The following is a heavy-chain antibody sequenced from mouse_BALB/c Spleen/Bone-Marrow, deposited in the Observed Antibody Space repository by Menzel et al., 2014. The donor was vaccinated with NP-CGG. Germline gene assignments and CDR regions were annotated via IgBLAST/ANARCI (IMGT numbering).Heavy chain of an antibody. CDR1: GFTFTDYY. D-gene: IGHD2-2*01. V-gene: IGHV7-3*02. J-gene: IGHJ2*01. CDR2: IRNRANGYTI. CDR3: ARDGYDGGGRRYDC. Sequence: EVQLVESGGGLVQPGGSLSLSCATSGFTFTDYYMNWVRQPPGKALEWLGFIRNRANGYTIEYSASVKGRFTITRDNSQSILYLHMNTLRADDSATYYCARDGYDGGGRRYDCWGQGTTLTVSS.